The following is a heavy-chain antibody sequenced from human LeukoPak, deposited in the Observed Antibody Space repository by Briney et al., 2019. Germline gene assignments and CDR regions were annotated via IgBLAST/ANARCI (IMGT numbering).Heavy chain of an antibody. V-gene: IGHV3-23*01. Sequence: GGSLRLSCAGSGYSFDSYAMTWVRQAPGKGLEWVSSINGGGDITYYAESVKGRFTVSRDNSKNTLSLQMNSLRAEDTAVFYCAKRYGDSTGWFFDFWGQGSLVTVSS. CDR3: AKRYGDSTGWFFDF. CDR1: GYSFDSYA. J-gene: IGHJ4*02. CDR2: INGGGDIT. D-gene: IGHD6-13*01.